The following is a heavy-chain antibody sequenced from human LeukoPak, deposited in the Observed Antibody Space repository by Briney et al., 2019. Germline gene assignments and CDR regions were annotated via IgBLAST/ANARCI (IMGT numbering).Heavy chain of an antibody. Sequence: ASVKVSCKASGYTFTSYGISWVRQAPGQGLEWMGWISAYNGNTNYAQKFQGRVTMTRDTSTSTVYMELSSLRSEDTAVYYCARDPGSSWANYYYYMDVWGKGTTVTVSS. V-gene: IGHV1-18*01. CDR2: ISAYNGNT. CDR1: GYTFTSYG. D-gene: IGHD6-13*01. J-gene: IGHJ6*03. CDR3: ARDPGSSWANYYYYMDV.